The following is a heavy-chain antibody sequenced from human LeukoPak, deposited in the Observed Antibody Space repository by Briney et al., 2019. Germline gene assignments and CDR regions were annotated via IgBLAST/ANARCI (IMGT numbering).Heavy chain of an antibody. J-gene: IGHJ4*02. D-gene: IGHD4-17*01. CDR2: VASRGGTT. Sequence: GGSLRLSCAASGFTFSSYAMSWVRQAPGKGLEWVSGVASRGGTTYYADSVKGRFTISRDNSRNTLSLQMNGLRAEDTAVYYCAKVRETTTMTPVGFDYWGQGTLVTVSS. CDR3: AKVRETTTMTPVGFDY. V-gene: IGHV3-23*01. CDR1: GFTFSSYA.